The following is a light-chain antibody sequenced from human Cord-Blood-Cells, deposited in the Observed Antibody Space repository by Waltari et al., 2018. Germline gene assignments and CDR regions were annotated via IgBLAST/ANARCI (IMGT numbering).Light chain of an antibody. Sequence: QSVLTQPPSASGTPGQRVTIPCSGSRSNIGSNTVTWYQQLPGTAPKLLIYSNNQRPLGVPDRFSGSKSGTSASLAISGLQSEDEADYYCAAWDDSLNGWVFGGGTKLTVL. CDR1: RSNIGSNT. CDR3: AAWDDSLNGWV. CDR2: SNN. V-gene: IGLV1-44*01. J-gene: IGLJ3*02.